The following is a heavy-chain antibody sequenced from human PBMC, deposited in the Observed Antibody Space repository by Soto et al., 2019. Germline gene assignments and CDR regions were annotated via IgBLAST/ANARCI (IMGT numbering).Heavy chain of an antibody. CDR3: ARGDYGTGGYPFPYFDY. CDR1: GYSFTGYY. Sequence: VSVKVSCKASGYSFTGYYIQWVRQAPGQGLEWMGWINPDSGATNYAQNFQGRVTLTSDTSISTASMDLTSLTSDDTAVYYCARGDYGTGGYPFPYFDYWGQGTLVTVSS. D-gene: IGHD2-8*02. V-gene: IGHV1-2*02. J-gene: IGHJ4*02. CDR2: INPDSGAT.